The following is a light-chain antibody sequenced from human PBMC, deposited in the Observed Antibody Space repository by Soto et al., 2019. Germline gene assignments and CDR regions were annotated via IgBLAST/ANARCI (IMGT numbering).Light chain of an antibody. CDR3: QQRSNWPAT. CDR2: DAS. J-gene: IGKJ1*01. V-gene: IGKV3-11*01. CDR1: QSVSSY. Sequence: EIVLTQSPATLSLSPGERATLSCRASQSVSSYLAWYQQKPCQPARLLIYDASNRAAGIPARFSGSGSGTDFTLTISSLEPEDFAVYYCQQRSNWPATFGQGTKVDIK.